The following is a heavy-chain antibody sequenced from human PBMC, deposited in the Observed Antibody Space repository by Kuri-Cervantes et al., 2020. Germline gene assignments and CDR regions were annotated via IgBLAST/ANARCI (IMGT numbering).Heavy chain of an antibody. D-gene: IGHD3-10*01. J-gene: IGHJ6*03. V-gene: IGHV3-48*03. Sequence: LSLTCAASGFTFSSYEMNWVRQAPGKGLEWVSYISSSGSTIYYADSVKGRFTISRDNAKNSLYLQMNSLRAEDTAVYYCARDRHYGSGSYYLYYMDVWGKGTTVTVSS. CDR3: ARDRHYGSGSYYLYYMDV. CDR2: ISSSGSTI. CDR1: GFTFSSYE.